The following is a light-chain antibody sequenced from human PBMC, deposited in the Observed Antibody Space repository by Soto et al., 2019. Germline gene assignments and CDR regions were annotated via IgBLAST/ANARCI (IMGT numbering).Light chain of an antibody. CDR1: QSVGSN. J-gene: IGKJ5*01. CDR2: GAS. CDR3: QQYDDWPLT. Sequence: ETVMTQSPATLSVSPRGSAPLSCRASQSVGSNLAWYQQKPGQAPRLLIYGASTRATGIPARFSGSGSGTEFTLTISSLQSEDFAVYYCQQYDDWPLTFGQGTRLEIK. V-gene: IGKV3-15*01.